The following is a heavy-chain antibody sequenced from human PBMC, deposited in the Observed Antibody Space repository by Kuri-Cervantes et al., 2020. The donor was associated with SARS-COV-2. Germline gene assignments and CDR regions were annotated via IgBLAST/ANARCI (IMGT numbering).Heavy chain of an antibody. CDR2: ISYDAINK. V-gene: IGHV3-30-3*01. J-gene: IGHJ6*02. Sequence: GGSLRLSCAASGFTFSSYAMHWVRQAPGKGLEWVAVISYDAINKYYADSVTGRFTFSRDYSKYTLFLQMNSPSAEDTALYYCAKDMRKDSERNYYGMDVWGQGTMVTVSS. CDR1: GFTFSSYA. D-gene: IGHD1-1*01. CDR3: AKDMRKDSERNYYGMDV.